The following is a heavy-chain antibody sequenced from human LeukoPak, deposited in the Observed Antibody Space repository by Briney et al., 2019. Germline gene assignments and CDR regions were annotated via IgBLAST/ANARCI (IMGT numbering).Heavy chain of an antibody. CDR1: GFTFSSYE. CDR3: ARGNSGSSDVEYNYGMDV. J-gene: IGHJ6*02. Sequence: GGSLRLSCAASGFTFSSYEMNWVRQAPGKGLEWVSYISSSGSTIYYADSVKGRFTISRDNSKNTLYLQLNSLRAEDTAVYYCARGNSGSSDVEYNYGMDVWGQGTTVTVSS. D-gene: IGHD1-26*01. V-gene: IGHV3-48*03. CDR2: ISSSGSTI.